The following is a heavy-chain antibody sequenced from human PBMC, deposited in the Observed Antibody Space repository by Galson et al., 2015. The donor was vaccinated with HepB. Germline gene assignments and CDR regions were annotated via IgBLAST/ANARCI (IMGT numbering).Heavy chain of an antibody. D-gene: IGHD3-10*01. CDR2: IIPMFGVL. J-gene: IGHJ4*02. V-gene: IGHV1-69*13. CDR3: ARPNMDHEGSYCFDY. CDR1: GVTFSNFA. Sequence: VKVSCKASGVTFSNFAISWVRQAPGPGLEWMGSIIPMFGVLHLARKFQGRVTMTADASTHTAYMELSSLRSEDTAVYFCARPNMDHEGSYCFDYWGQGTPVTVSS.